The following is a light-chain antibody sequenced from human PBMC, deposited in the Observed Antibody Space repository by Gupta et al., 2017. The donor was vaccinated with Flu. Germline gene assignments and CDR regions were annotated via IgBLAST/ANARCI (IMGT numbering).Light chain of an antibody. CDR1: NIGSKS. CDR2: DDS. CDR3: QVWDSSSDHVA. V-gene: IGLV3-21*02. J-gene: IGLJ2*01. Sequence: GQTARITCGGRNIGSKSVHWYKQKPGQAPVLVVNDDSDRPSGIPERFSGSNSGNTATLTISRVEAGDEADYYCQVWDSSSDHVAFGGGTKLTVL.